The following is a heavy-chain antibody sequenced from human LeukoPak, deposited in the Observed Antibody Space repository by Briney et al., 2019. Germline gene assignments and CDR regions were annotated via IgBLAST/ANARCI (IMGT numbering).Heavy chain of an antibody. Sequence: SETLSLTCTVSGGSISSGSYYWSWIRQPAGKGLECIGRIYTSGSTNYNPSLKSRVTRSVDTSKNQFSLKLSSVTAADTAVYYCAREVGLKTFDIWGQGTMVTVSS. CDR3: AREVGLKTFDI. V-gene: IGHV4-61*02. CDR1: GGSISSGSYY. CDR2: IYTSGST. J-gene: IGHJ3*02.